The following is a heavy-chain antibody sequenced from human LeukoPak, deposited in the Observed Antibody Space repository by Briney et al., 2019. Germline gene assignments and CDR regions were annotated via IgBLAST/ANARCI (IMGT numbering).Heavy chain of an antibody. V-gene: IGHV1-69*13. D-gene: IGHD5-18*01. Sequence: SVKVSCKASGYTFTSYGISWVRQSPGQGLEWMGGIIPIFGTANYAQKFQGRVTITADESTSTAYMELSSLRSEDTAVYYCARNSVDTTFDYWGQGTLVTVSS. CDR2: IIPIFGTA. J-gene: IGHJ4*02. CDR1: GYTFTSYG. CDR3: ARNSVDTTFDY.